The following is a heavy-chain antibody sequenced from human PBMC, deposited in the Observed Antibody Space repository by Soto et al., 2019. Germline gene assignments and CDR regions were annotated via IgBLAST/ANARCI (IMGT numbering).Heavy chain of an antibody. CDR3: ARVIWSGHLTSDL. D-gene: IGHD3-3*01. CDR2: ISSSSSTI. Sequence: EVQVVESGGGLVQPGGSLRLSCAASGFTFSSNSMNWVRQAPGKGLEWISYISSSSSTIYADSVKGRFTISRDNAKYSQYLQMYSLRDEVTAVFYCARVIWSGHLTSDLWGQGTLVTVSS. J-gene: IGHJ5*02. CDR1: GFTFSSNS. V-gene: IGHV3-48*02.